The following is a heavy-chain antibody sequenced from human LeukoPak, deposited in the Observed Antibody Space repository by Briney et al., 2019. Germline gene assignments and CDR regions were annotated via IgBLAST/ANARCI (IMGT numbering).Heavy chain of an antibody. J-gene: IGHJ4*02. Sequence: GGSLRLSCAASGFTFSSYAMHWVRQAPGKGLEWVAVISYDGSNKYYADSVKGRFTISRGNSKNTLYLQMNSLRAEDTAVYYCARDGTSIFGVVNPVSWGQGTLVTVSS. D-gene: IGHD3-3*01. CDR1: GFTFSSYA. CDR2: ISYDGSNK. V-gene: IGHV3-30-3*01. CDR3: ARDGTSIFGVVNPVS.